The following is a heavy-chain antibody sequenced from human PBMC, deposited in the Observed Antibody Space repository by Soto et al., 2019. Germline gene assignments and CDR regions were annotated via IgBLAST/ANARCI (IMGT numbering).Heavy chain of an antibody. J-gene: IGHJ6*02. D-gene: IGHD2-2*01. Sequence: GASVKVSCKASGGTFSSYTISWVRQAPGQGLEWMGRIIPILGIANYAQKFQGRVTITADKSTSTAYMELSSLRSEDTAVYYCARGVVVPAATLRYYGMDVWGQGTTVTVSS. V-gene: IGHV1-69*02. CDR2: IIPILGIA. CDR3: ARGVVVPAATLRYYGMDV. CDR1: GGTFSSYT.